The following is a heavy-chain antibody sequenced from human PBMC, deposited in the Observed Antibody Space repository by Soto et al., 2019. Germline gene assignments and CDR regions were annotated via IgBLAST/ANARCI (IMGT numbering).Heavy chain of an antibody. CDR3: ERGKGIEENYCYYGLDI. V-gene: IGHV1-3*01. Sequence: QFQVVQSGAEVKKPGASVKVSCKASGYTFSTYGMHWVRQAPGQSLEWMGWLNGGTGQTRYSQRFQDRVIITRDTSASTGYKELSSLRSDDTAVYYCERGKGIEENYCYYGLDIWGQGTPVTVSS. CDR2: LNGGTGQT. D-gene: IGHD1-20*01. CDR1: GYTFSTYG. J-gene: IGHJ6*02.